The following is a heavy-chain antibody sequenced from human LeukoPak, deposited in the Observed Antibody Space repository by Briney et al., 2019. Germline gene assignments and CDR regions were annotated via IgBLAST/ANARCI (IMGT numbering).Heavy chain of an antibody. CDR2: INHSGST. CDR3: ARFGSGYYYYYGMDV. Sequence: EALSLTCAVYGGSFSGYYWSWIRQPPGKGLEWIGEINHSGSTNYNPSLKSRVTISVDTSENQFSLKLSSVTAADTAVYYCARFGSGYYYYYGMDVWGQGTTVTVSS. D-gene: IGHD1-14*01. CDR1: GGSFSGYY. V-gene: IGHV4-34*01. J-gene: IGHJ6*02.